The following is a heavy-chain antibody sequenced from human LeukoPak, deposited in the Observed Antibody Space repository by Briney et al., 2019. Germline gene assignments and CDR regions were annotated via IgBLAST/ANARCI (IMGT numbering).Heavy chain of an antibody. CDR2: ISSSGSTI. J-gene: IGHJ4*02. D-gene: IGHD2-2*01. Sequence: GGSLRLSCAAFGFTFSDYYMSWIRQAPGKGLEWVSYISSSGSTIYYADSVKGRFTISRDNAKNSLYLQMNSLRAEDTAVYCCARAVGKYQLREFDYWGQGTLVTVSS. V-gene: IGHV3-11*01. CDR1: GFTFSDYY. CDR3: ARAVGKYQLREFDY.